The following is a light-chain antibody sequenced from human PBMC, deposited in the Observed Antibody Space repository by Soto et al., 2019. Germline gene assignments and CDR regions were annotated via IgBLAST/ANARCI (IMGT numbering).Light chain of an antibody. CDR2: AAS. V-gene: IGKV3-20*01. CDR3: QQCGSSPWT. CDR1: QSVSSYY. Sequence: EIVLTQSPGTLSLSPGERATLSCRASQSVSSYYLAWYQQKPGQAPRLLIYAASSRATGIPDRFSGGGSGTDFTLIISRLEPEDFAVYYCQQCGSSPWTVGQGTKVEIK. J-gene: IGKJ1*01.